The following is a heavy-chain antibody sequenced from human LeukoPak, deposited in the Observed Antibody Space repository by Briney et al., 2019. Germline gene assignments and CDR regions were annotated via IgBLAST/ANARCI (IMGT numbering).Heavy chain of an antibody. CDR1: GGSISSSSYF. V-gene: IGHV4-39*01. Sequence: SETLSLTCTVSGGSISSSSYFWAWIRQPPGKGLEWIGNINYSGSTHFNASLKSRVTISVDASKNQFSLKLSSVTAADTAVYYCATAEHCSGGSCPLNFDSWGQGTLVTVSS. CDR3: ATAEHCSGGSCPLNFDS. CDR2: INYSGST. J-gene: IGHJ4*02. D-gene: IGHD2-15*01.